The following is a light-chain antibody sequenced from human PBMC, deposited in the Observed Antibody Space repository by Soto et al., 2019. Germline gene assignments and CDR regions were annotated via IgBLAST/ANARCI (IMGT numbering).Light chain of an antibody. J-gene: IGKJ5*01. Sequence: DIQMTQPPSSLSASVGDRITITCRASENIARHLNWYQQKPGKAPNLLIYAASNLQNWVPLRFRGGGSGTDFTLTISNLQPEDFATYYCQQSYSTLSITFGQGTRLEIK. CDR3: QQSYSTLSIT. CDR2: AAS. V-gene: IGKV1-39*01. CDR1: ENIARH.